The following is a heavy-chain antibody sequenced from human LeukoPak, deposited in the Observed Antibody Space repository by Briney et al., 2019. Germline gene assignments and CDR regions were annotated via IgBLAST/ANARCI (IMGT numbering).Heavy chain of an antibody. J-gene: IGHJ4*02. D-gene: IGHD3-22*01. CDR2: IIPIFGTE. CDR1: GGTFSSYA. CDR3: ARMIADLLVDY. V-gene: IGHV1-69*05. Sequence: GASVKVSCKASGGTFSSYAISWVRQAPGQGLEWMGRIIPIFGTENYAQKFQGRVTITTDESTSTAYMELRSLGSEDTAVYYCARMIADLLVDYWGQGTLVTVSS.